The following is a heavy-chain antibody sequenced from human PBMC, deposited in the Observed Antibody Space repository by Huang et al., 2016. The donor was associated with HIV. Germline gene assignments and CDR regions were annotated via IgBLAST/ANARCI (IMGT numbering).Heavy chain of an antibody. Sequence: QVQLQQWGAGLLKPSETLSLTCAVYGVSFRGYYWGWIRQPPGKGLGWIGEINESGSTNYNPSLKSRVTVSVDTSKNQFSLRLSSVTAADTAVYYCARDGPERSSGNYGASDYWGQGTLVTVSS. V-gene: IGHV4-34*01. CDR2: INESGST. D-gene: IGHD1-26*01. J-gene: IGHJ4*02. CDR1: GVSFRGYY. CDR3: ARDGPERSSGNYGASDY.